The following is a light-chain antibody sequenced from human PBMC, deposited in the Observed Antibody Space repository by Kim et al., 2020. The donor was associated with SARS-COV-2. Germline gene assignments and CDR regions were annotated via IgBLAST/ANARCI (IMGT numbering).Light chain of an antibody. CDR1: QSVSSN. CDR2: GAS. CDR3: QQYNNWPPWT. Sequence: SPGDRATLSGRASQSVSSNLAWYQQKPGQAPRLLIYGASTRATGIPARFSGSGSGTEFTLTISSLQAEDFAVYYCQQYNNWPPWTFGRGTKVDIK. V-gene: IGKV3-15*01. J-gene: IGKJ1*01.